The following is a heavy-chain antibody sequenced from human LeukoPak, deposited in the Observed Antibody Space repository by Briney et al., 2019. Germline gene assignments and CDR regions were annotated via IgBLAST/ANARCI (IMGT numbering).Heavy chain of an antibody. CDR3: ARGVWVSAYYYYYYMDV. Sequence: GGSLRLSCTASGFIFDDFAMSWVRQAPGKGLEWVSHINWNGDSTDYADFVKGRFTISRDNAKNSLYLQMNSLRAEDTAVYYCARGVWVSAYYYYYYMDVWGKGTTVTVSS. D-gene: IGHD2-8*01. CDR1: GFIFDDFA. J-gene: IGHJ6*03. V-gene: IGHV3-20*04. CDR2: INWNGDST.